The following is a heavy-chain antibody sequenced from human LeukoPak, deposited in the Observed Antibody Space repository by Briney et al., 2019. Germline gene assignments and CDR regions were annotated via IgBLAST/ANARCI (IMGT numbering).Heavy chain of an antibody. J-gene: IGHJ6*02. CDR1: GYTFSSYG. CDR2: ISVYNGNT. D-gene: IGHD2-2*01. V-gene: IGHV1-18*01. CDR3: ARQGCSTTSCTDQYYYYGVDV. Sequence: ASVKVYCKASGYTFSSYGFIWVRQAPGQGLEWMGWISVYNGNTRHAQKLQGRVTMTTDTSTSTAHMELRGLRSDDTAVYYCARQGCSTTSCTDQYYYYGVDVWGQGTTVTVSS.